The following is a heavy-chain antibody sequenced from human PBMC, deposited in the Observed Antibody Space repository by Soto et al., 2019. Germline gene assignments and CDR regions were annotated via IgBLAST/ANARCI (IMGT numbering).Heavy chain of an antibody. CDR2: ISYDGSSK. CDR3: AKEVVQLERPTVALYYYYYGMDV. CDR1: GFSFSTYG. D-gene: IGHD1-1*01. J-gene: IGHJ6*02. V-gene: IGHV3-30*18. Sequence: QVQLVESGGGVVQPGRSLRLSCAASGFSFSTYGMHWVRQAPGKGLDWVAVISYDGSSKYYADSVKGRFTISRDDSKNTLFLQMNSLRTEDTAVYYCAKEVVQLERPTVALYYYYYGMDVWGQGTTVIVSS.